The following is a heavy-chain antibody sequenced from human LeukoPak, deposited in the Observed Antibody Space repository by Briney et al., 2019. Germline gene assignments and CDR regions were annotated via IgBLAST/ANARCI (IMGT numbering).Heavy chain of an antibody. D-gene: IGHD3-10*01. J-gene: IGHJ3*02. Sequence: SQTLSLTCTVSGDSISTYYWSWIRQPPGEGLEWIGYIYYSGSTNYNPSLKSRVTISVDTSKNQFSLKLSSVTAADTAVYYCARVEWFGELSPFDIWGQGTMVTVSS. CDR1: GDSISTYY. V-gene: IGHV4-59*01. CDR3: ARVEWFGELSPFDI. CDR2: IYYSGST.